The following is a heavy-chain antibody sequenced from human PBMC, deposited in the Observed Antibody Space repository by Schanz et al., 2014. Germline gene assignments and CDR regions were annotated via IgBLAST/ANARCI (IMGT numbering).Heavy chain of an antibody. CDR2: ISGSGAST. V-gene: IGHV3-23*01. Sequence: EVQLLESGGGLVQPGGSLRLSCATSGFSFSSYAINWVRQAPGKGLEWVSGISGSGASTYYADSVKGRFTISRDNSYKTVDLQMNSLRAEDTALYYCVRDELLWFGEVLSLDYWGQGALVTVSS. J-gene: IGHJ4*02. CDR3: VRDELLWFGEVLSLDY. CDR1: GFSFSSYA. D-gene: IGHD3-10*01.